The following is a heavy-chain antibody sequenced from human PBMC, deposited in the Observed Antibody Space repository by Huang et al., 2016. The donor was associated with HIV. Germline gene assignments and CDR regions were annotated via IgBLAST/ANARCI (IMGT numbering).Heavy chain of an antibody. CDR2: FAPETGET. Sequence: QVQLVQSGAEVKKPGASVKVSCKVSGYTLTELSIHWVRQATEKGLGGMGGFAPETGETTYAQNFQGSVTMTEDTSTDTAYMELNSLRSEDTAVYYCATGFDTYYDIWGQGTMVIASS. V-gene: IGHV1-24*01. CDR3: ATGFDTYYDI. J-gene: IGHJ3*02. D-gene: IGHD2-21*01. CDR1: GYTLTELS.